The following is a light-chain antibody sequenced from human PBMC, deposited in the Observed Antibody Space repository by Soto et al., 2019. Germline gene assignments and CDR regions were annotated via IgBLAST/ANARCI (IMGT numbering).Light chain of an antibody. CDR1: SSIIGSKY. CDR2: RNN. J-gene: IGLJ2*01. CDR3: AAWDAGVSGPA. Sequence: VVTQPPSASGTPGQRVTISCSGSSSIIGSKYVYWYQQLPGTAPKLLMYRNNQRPSGVPDRFSGSKSGTSASLAISGLRSEDEADYYCAAWDAGVSGPAFGGGTKVTVL. V-gene: IGLV1-47*01.